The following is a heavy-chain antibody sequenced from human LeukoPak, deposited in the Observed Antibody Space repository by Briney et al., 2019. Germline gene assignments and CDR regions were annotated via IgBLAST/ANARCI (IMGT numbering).Heavy chain of an antibody. J-gene: IGHJ2*01. CDR1: GFNFTKYG. V-gene: IGHV3-30*02. CDR3: AKSLRDDTGYYFWYFDL. CDR2: IRYDGSKK. D-gene: IGHD3-9*01. Sequence: GGSLRLSCAASGFNFTKYGMHCVRQAPGKGLEWVAFIRYDGSKKYSADSVKGRFTISRDISKSTLFLQMNSLRPEDAAMYYCAKSLRDDTGYYFWYFDLWGRGTLVTVSS.